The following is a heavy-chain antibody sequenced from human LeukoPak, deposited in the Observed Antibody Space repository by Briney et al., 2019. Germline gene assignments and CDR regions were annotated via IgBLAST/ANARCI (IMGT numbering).Heavy chain of an antibody. Sequence: SGTLSLTCAVSGGSISSSNWWSWVRQPPGKGLEWIGEIYHSGSTNYNPSLKSRITISVDKSKNQFSLKLSSVTAADTAVYYCARDGGDSSGYYYVLDYWGQGTLVTVSS. CDR3: ARDGGDSSGYYYVLDY. CDR2: IYHSGST. J-gene: IGHJ4*02. D-gene: IGHD3-22*01. CDR1: GGSISSSNW. V-gene: IGHV4-4*02.